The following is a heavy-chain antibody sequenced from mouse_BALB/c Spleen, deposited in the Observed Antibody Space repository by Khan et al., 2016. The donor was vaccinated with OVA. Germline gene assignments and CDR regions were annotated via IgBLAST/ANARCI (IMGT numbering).Heavy chain of an antibody. CDR1: GFSLTGYG. V-gene: IGHV2-6*02. CDR2: IWSDGST. J-gene: IGHJ4*01. Sequence: QVQLKESGPGLVAPSQSLSITCTVSGFSLTGYGVHWVRQPPGKGLEWLGVIWSDGSTTYNSALKSRLSISKDNFKSQVSLKMNSLQNDDTAVYYCARRGIYAMDYWGQGTSVTVSS. CDR3: ARRGIYAMDY.